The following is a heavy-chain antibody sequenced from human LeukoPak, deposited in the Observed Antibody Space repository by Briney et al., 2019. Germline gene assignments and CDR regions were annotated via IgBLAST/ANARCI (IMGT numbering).Heavy chain of an antibody. D-gene: IGHD2-21*01. J-gene: IGHJ6*02. Sequence: HPGGSLRLSCEGSAFIFSGHWMNWVRQTPGKGLEWVASIKEDGSERQYVDSVKGRFSISRDNTKGSLFLQLNSLRAEDTAVYYCARARHIVVGKAFGGNHDYYGMDVWGQGTTVTVSS. CDR2: IKEDGSER. CDR1: AFIFSGHW. V-gene: IGHV3-7*03. CDR3: ARARHIVVGKAFGGNHDYYGMDV.